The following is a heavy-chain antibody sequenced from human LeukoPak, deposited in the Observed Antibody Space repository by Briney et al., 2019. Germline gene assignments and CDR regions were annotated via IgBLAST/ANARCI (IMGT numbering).Heavy chain of an antibody. V-gene: IGHV4-39*07. CDR1: GGSISSSSYY. J-gene: IGHJ6*03. CDR2: IYYSGST. CDR3: ARVDWLRFSHYYMDV. Sequence: PSETLSLTCTVSGGSISSSSYYWGWIRQPPGKGLEWIGSIYYSGSTYYNPSLKSRVTISVDTSKNQFSLKLSSVTAADTAVYYCARVDWLRFSHYYMDVWGKGTTVTVSS. D-gene: IGHD5-12*01.